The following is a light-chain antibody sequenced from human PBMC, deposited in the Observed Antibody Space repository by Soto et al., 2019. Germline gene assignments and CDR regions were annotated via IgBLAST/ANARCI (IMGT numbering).Light chain of an antibody. V-gene: IGLV2-8*01. J-gene: IGLJ1*01. CDR2: EVS. CDR1: TSDVGDYNY. Sequence: QSVLTQPPSASGSPGQSVTLSCTGTTSDVGDYNYVSWYQQHPGKAPKLMIYEVSKRPSGVPDRLTGSKSGNTASLTVSGLQAEDEADSYCSSFAGSTPYGLGTETKLTV. CDR3: SSFAGSTPYG.